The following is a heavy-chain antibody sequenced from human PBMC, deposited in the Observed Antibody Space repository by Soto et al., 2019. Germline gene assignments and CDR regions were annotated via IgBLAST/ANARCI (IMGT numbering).Heavy chain of an antibody. CDR1: GFTFSSYS. V-gene: IGHV3-48*01. CDR3: ASQSSGWLLFAS. CDR2: ISSSSSTI. J-gene: IGHJ4*02. D-gene: IGHD5-12*01. Sequence: EVQLVESGGGLVQPGGSLRLSCAASGFTFSSYSMNWVRQAPGKGLEWVSYISSSSSTIYYADSVKGRFTISRDNAKNSLYLQMNSLRAEEAAVYYCASQSSGWLLFASWGQGTLVTVSS.